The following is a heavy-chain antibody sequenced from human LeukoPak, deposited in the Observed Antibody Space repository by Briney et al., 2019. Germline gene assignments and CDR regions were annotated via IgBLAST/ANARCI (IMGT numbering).Heavy chain of an antibody. Sequence: SETLSLTCTVSGGSISRGDYYWSWIRQPPGKGLEWIGYIYYSGSTYYNPSLKSRVTISVDTSKKQFSLKLSSVTAADTAVYYCARAFTVTTTNFDYWGQGTLVTVSS. V-gene: IGHV4-30-4*08. CDR3: ARAFTVTTTNFDY. CDR1: GGSISRGDYY. CDR2: IYYSGST. J-gene: IGHJ4*02. D-gene: IGHD4-17*01.